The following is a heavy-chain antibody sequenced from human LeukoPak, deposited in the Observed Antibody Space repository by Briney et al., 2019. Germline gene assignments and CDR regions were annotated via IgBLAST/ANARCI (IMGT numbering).Heavy chain of an antibody. D-gene: IGHD5-18*01. CDR1: GATFSSYA. Sequence: SVEVSCKASGATFSSYAISWVRQAPGQGLEWMGGIIPIFGTANYAQKFQGRVTITTDESTSTAYMELSSLRSEDTAVYYCARDSLLRGYSYGSFDYWGQGTLVTVSS. CDR3: ARDSLLRGYSYGSFDY. CDR2: IIPIFGTA. J-gene: IGHJ4*02. V-gene: IGHV1-69*05.